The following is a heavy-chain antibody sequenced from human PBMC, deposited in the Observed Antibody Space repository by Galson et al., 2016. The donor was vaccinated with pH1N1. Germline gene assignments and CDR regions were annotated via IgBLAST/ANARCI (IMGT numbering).Heavy chain of an antibody. CDR1: GYSFTNYW. D-gene: IGHD4-23*01. CDR3: ARTVGPVRAGSDAVDM. V-gene: IGHV5-51*03. CDR2: IYPADSDT. J-gene: IGHJ3*02. Sequence: QSGAEVKKPGDSLKIPCKASGYSFTNYWIGWVRQMPGKGLEWMGIIYPADSDTRYSPSFQGRVTISADSSISTTYLRWSSLKDSDTTMYYCARTVGPVRAGSDAVDMWGQGTMVTVSS.